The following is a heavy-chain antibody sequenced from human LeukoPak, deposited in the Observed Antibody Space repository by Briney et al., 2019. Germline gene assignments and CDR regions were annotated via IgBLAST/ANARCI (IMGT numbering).Heavy chain of an antibody. J-gene: IGHJ4*02. CDR3: TTRGGNVDTAMVVDY. D-gene: IGHD5-18*01. Sequence: GGSLRLSCAASGFTFSNAWMSWVRQAPGKGLEWVGRIKSKTDGGTTDYAAPVKGRFTISRDDSKNTLYLQMNSLKTEDTAVYYCTTRGGNVDTAMVVDYWGQGTLVTVSS. CDR2: IKSKTDGGTT. V-gene: IGHV3-15*01. CDR1: GFTFSNAW.